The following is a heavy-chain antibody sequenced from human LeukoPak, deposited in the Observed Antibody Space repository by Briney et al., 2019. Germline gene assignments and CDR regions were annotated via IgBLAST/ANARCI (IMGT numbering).Heavy chain of an antibody. CDR3: AREGYSSGSGDAFDI. D-gene: IGHD6-19*01. CDR2: IKQDGSEK. Sequence: PGGSLRLSCAASGFTFSSYWTSWVRQAPGKGLEWVANIKQDGSEKYYVDSVKGRFTISRDNAKNSLYLQMNSLRAEDTAVYYCAREGYSSGSGDAFDIWGQGTMVTVSS. CDR1: GFTFSSYW. V-gene: IGHV3-7*01. J-gene: IGHJ3*02.